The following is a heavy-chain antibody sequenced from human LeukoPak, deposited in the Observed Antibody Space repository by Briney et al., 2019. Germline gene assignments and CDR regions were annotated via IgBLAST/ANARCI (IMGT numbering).Heavy chain of an antibody. Sequence: SGTLSLTCAVSGGSISSSNWWSWVRQPPGKGLEWIGEIYHSGSTNYNPSLKSRVTISVDKSKNQFSLKLSSVTAADTAVYYCARSKWELLGVFDYWGQGTLVTVSS. J-gene: IGHJ4*02. CDR2: IYHSGST. D-gene: IGHD1-26*01. CDR1: GGSISSSNW. CDR3: ARSKWELLGVFDY. V-gene: IGHV4-4*02.